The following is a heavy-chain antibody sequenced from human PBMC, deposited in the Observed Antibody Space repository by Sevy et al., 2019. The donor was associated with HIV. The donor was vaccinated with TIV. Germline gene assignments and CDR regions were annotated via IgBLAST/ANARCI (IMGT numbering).Heavy chain of an antibody. CDR3: ARVFRGAAAGADFYYYMDV. CDR1: GYNFIIYG. CDR2: ISGHNGNT. V-gene: IGHV1-18*01. D-gene: IGHD6-13*01. Sequence: ASVKVSCKASGYNFIIYGISWVRQAPGQGLEWMGWISGHNGNTNYAQNFQGRVTMTRDTSTSTAYMELRSLRSDDTAVYYRARVFRGAAAGADFYYYMDVWGKGTTVTVSS. J-gene: IGHJ6*03.